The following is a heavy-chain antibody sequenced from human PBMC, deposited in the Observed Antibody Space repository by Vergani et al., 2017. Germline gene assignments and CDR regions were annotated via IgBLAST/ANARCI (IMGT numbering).Heavy chain of an antibody. D-gene: IGHD3-3*01. CDR1: GYTFTGYY. V-gene: IGHV1-2*02. CDR3: ASDDYDFWSGYYIEYFQH. J-gene: IGHJ1*01. CDR2: INPNSGGT. Sequence: QVQLVQSGAEVKKPGASVKVSCKASGYTFTGYYMHWVRQAPGKGLEWMGWINPNSGGTNYAQKFQRRVTTTSATSISTAYMELSRMRADDTAVYYCASDDYDFWSGYYIEYFQHWGQGTLVTVSS.